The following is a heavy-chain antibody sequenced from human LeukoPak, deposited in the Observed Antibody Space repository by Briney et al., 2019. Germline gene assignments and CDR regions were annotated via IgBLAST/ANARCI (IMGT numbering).Heavy chain of an antibody. D-gene: IGHD7-27*01. CDR1: GFTFNSYA. J-gene: IGHJ4*02. CDR2: ISGSGDNT. Sequence: GGSLRLSCAVSGFTFNSYAMSWVRQAPGKGLEWVSSISGSGDNTFYADSVKGRFTISRDNSKSTLYLQINSLRAEDTAVYYCAKDPFHWGTIYFDYWGQGTLVSVSS. V-gene: IGHV3-23*01. CDR3: AKDPFHWGTIYFDY.